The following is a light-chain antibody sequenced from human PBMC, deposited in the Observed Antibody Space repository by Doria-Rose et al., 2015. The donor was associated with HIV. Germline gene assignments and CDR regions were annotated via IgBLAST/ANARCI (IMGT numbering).Light chain of an antibody. CDR2: GAS. J-gene: IGKJ1*01. V-gene: IGKV3-20*01. Sequence: TQSPGTLSLSPGERATLSCRASQSVSANYLAWYQQRPGQSPRLLIYGASSRATDIPDRFSGSRSGTDFTLTISRLEPEDFAVYYCHQYASSRTFGQGTKVEI. CDR1: QSVSANY. CDR3: HQYASSRT.